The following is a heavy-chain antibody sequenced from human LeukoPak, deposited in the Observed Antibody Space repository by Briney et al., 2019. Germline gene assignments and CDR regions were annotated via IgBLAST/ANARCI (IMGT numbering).Heavy chain of an antibody. J-gene: IGHJ4*02. CDR3: ARDATYYYDSSGYYWGGHFDY. CDR2: ISGSSSYI. D-gene: IGHD3-22*01. V-gene: IGHV3-21*01. Sequence: GGSLRLSCAASGFIFSSYPMNWVRQAPGKGLEWVSTISGSSSYIQYADSVKGRFTISRDNAKNSLYLQMSSLRAEDTAVYYCARDATYYYDSSGYYWGGHFDYWGQGTLVTVSS. CDR1: GFIFSSYP.